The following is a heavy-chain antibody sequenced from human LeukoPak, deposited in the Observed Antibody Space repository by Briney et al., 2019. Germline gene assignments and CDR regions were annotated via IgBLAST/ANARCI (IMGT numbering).Heavy chain of an antibody. CDR1: GFTFSSYS. J-gene: IGHJ4*02. Sequence: GGSLRLSCAASGFTFSSYSVIWARQAPGKGLEWISYVSSSGTTTYYADSVKGRFTISRDNGKNLVSLQMNSLRDEDTAVYYCARADRDGNKRFLDWGQGTLVTVSS. D-gene: IGHD5-24*01. CDR3: ARADRDGNKRFLD. V-gene: IGHV3-48*02. CDR2: VSSSGTTT.